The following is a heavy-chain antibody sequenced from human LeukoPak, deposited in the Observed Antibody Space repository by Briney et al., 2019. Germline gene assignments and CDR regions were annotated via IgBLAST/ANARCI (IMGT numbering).Heavy chain of an antibody. CDR3: ARGDWNDGDY. J-gene: IGHJ4*02. V-gene: IGHV4-31*03. CDR2: IYYSGST. Sequence: TLSLTCTVSGVSISSSSYYWGWLRQEPGKGLEWIGYIYYSGSTYYNPSLKSRVTISVDTSKNQFSLKLSSVTAADTAVYYCARGDWNDGDYWGQGTLVTVSS. D-gene: IGHD1-1*01. CDR1: GVSISSSSYY.